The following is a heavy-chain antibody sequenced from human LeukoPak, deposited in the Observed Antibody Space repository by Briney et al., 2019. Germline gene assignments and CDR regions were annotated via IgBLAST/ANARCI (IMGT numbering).Heavy chain of an antibody. CDR1: GGSISSYY. V-gene: IGHV4-59*01. Sequence: SETLSLTCTVSGGSISSYYWSWIRQPPGKGLEWIGYIYYSGSTNYNPSLKSRVTISVDTSKNQFSLKLSSVTAADTAVYYCASEGMAGHPRNWFDPWGQGTLVTVSS. CDR3: ASEGMAGHPRNWFDP. CDR2: IYYSGST. J-gene: IGHJ5*02. D-gene: IGHD6-19*01.